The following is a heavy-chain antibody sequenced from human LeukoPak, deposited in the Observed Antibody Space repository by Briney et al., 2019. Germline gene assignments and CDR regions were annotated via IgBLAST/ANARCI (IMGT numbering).Heavy chain of an antibody. CDR3: ERTHLRDGGLATFHFDH. D-gene: IGHD2-21*01. J-gene: IGHJ4*02. CDR2: IVWDSDK. V-gene: IGHV2-70*17. CDR1: GVSLDPAAMY. Sequence: SGPALAQPSQTLTLTCSFSGVSLDPAAMYGGWIRKSPGKAREWFGRIVWDSDKLYSTSLKTKLTISNDTSKNQVALTLTNMDREDTGTDYCERTHLRDGGLATFHFDHWGQGTLVTVSS.